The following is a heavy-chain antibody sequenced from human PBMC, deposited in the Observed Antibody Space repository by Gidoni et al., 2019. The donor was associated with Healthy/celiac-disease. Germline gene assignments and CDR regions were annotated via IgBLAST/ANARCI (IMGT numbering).Heavy chain of an antibody. J-gene: IGHJ5*02. CDR2: IYTRGST. Sequence: QAQLQESGPGLVKPSETLSVTCTASGGSISSYDWSWIRQPAGTGLEWIGRIYTRGSTNYTPSLTRRFTLSVASSNNPFSLKLSSVTTADTAVYYCAKSVAAALWFDPWGHGTLVTVSS. V-gene: IGHV4-4*07. CDR1: GGSISSYD. CDR3: AKSVAAALWFDP. D-gene: IGHD6-13*01.